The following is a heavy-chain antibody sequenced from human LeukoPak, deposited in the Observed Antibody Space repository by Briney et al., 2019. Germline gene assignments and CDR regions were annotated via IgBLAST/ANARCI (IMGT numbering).Heavy chain of an antibody. CDR2: ISSSSSYI. CDR3: ARDPPRIAAAGTKAFDI. CDR1: GFTFNTYN. Sequence: PGGSLRLSCAGSGFTFNTYNMNWVRQAPGKGLEWVSSISSSSSYIYYADSVKGRFTISRDNAKNSLYLQMNSLRAEDTAVYYCARDPPRIAAAGTKAFDIWGQGTMVTVSS. D-gene: IGHD6-13*01. V-gene: IGHV3-21*01. J-gene: IGHJ3*02.